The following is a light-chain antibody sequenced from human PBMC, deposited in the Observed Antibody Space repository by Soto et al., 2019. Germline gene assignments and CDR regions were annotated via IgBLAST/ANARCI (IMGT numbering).Light chain of an antibody. CDR1: QNIGSY. J-gene: IGKJ1*01. V-gene: IGKV1-5*01. Sequence: DIQMTQSPSSLSASVGDRVTITGRASQNIGSYLNWYQQKPGKAPKLLIYDASALQSGVPSRFSGSGSGTEFTLTISSLQPDDFATYYCQQYNSYWTFGQGTKVDIK. CDR2: DAS. CDR3: QQYNSYWT.